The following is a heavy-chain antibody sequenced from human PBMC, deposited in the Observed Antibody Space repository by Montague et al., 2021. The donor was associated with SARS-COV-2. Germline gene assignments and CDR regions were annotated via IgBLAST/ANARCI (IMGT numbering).Heavy chain of an antibody. CDR3: ARDPGRQLLLYPVGDYYYGMDV. CDR2: IYYSGST. Sequence: SETLSLTCTVSGGSISSSSYYWGWIRQPPGKGLEWIGSIYYSGSTYYNPSHKSRVTISVDTSKNQFSLKLNSVAAADTAVYYCARDPGRQLLLYPVGDYYYGMDVWGQGTTVTVSS. CDR1: GGSISSSSYY. D-gene: IGHD2-2*02. J-gene: IGHJ6*02. V-gene: IGHV4-39*07.